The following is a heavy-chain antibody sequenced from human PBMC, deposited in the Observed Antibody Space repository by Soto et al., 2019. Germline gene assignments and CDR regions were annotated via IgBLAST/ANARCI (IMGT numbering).Heavy chain of an antibody. CDR2: IHYSGST. D-gene: IGHD3-22*01. Sequence: QVQLQESGPGLVKPSETLSLTCTVSGGSISSYYWSWIRQPPGKGLEWIGHIHYSGSTNYNPSLESRVTISVDTSKNQLSLNLSSVTAADTAVYYFARMIRSYYYGVDVWGQGTTVTVSS. J-gene: IGHJ6*02. V-gene: IGHV4-59*01. CDR1: GGSISSYY. CDR3: ARMIRSYYYGVDV.